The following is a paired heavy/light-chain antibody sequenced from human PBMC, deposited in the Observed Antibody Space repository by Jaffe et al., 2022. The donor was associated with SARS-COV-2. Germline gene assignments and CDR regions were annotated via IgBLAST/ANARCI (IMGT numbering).Heavy chain of an antibody. CDR1: GDSVSSRGVGHY. J-gene: IGHJ4*02. V-gene: IGHV4-31*03. CDR2: FYYRGTT. CDR3: TRGRGSSSWYGDY. Sequence: QVQLQESGPGLVRPSQTLSLTCTVYGDSVSSRGVGHYWNWVRQLPGKGLEWIGYFYYRGTTYYNPSLRSRVTISADASKNQLSLTLTSVTAADTAVYFCTRGRGSSSWYGDYWGQGILVPVSS. D-gene: IGHD6-13*01.
Light chain of an antibody. J-gene: IGLJ2*01. Sequence: QSVLTQPPSVSGAPGQRVTISCTGSSSNIGADFDVHWYQILPGAAPKLLIYSDTNRPAGVPDRFSGSKSGTSASLAITGLQAEDEADYFCQSYDSGLSGSVFGGGTKLTVL. CDR1: SSNIGADFD. CDR3: QSYDSGLSGSV. CDR2: SDT. V-gene: IGLV1-40*01.